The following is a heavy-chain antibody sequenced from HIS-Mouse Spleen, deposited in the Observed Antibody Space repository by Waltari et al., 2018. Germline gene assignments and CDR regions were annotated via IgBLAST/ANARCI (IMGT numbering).Heavy chain of an antibody. Sequence: EVQLVESGGGLVQPGGSLSLSCAASGFTFSSYDMHWVRQATGKGLEWVSSIGTSGETYYPGSVKGRFTISRENAKNSLYLQMNSLRAGDTAVYYCARGPNYYDSSGYYHYFDYWGQGTLVTVSS. V-gene: IGHV3-13*01. CDR1: GFTFSSYD. CDR3: ARGPNYYDSSGYYHYFDY. D-gene: IGHD3-22*01. CDR2: IGTSGET. J-gene: IGHJ4*02.